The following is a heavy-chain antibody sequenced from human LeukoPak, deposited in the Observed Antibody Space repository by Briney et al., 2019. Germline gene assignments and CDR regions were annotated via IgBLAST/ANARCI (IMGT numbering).Heavy chain of an antibody. Sequence: SETLSLTCTVSGGSISSYYWSWIRQPPGKGLEWIGYIYYSGSTNYNPSLKSRVTISVDTPKNQFSLKLSSVTAADTAVYYCARDQLYYDSSGYAFDIWGQGTMVTVSS. CDR1: GGSISSYY. CDR3: ARDQLYYDSSGYAFDI. D-gene: IGHD3-22*01. CDR2: IYYSGST. V-gene: IGHV4-59*01. J-gene: IGHJ3*02.